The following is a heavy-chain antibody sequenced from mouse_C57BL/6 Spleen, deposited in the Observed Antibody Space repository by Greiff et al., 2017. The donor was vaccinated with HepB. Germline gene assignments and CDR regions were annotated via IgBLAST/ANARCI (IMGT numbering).Heavy chain of an antibody. Sequence: EVQLQQSGPELVKPGASVKISCKASGYTFTDYYMNWVKQSHGKSLEWIGDINPNNGGTSYNQKFKGKATLTVDKSSSTAYMELRSLTSEDSAVYDFARGREYDGKYVAYAMDYWGQGTSVTVSS. CDR2: INPNNGGT. CDR3: ARGREYDGKYVAYAMDY. CDR1: GYTFTDYY. V-gene: IGHV1-26*01. J-gene: IGHJ4*01. D-gene: IGHD2-3*01.